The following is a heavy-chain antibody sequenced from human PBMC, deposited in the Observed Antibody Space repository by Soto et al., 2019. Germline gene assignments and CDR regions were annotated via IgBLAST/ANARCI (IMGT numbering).Heavy chain of an antibody. CDR1: GGSISSYY. Sequence: SETLSLTCTVSGGSISSYYWSWIRQPPGKGLEWIGYIYYSGSTNYNPSLKSRVTISVDTSKNQFSLKLSSVTAADTAVYYCARGGGSGYYYRFDYWGQGTLVTVSS. D-gene: IGHD3-22*01. CDR2: IYYSGST. J-gene: IGHJ4*02. CDR3: ARGGGSGYYYRFDY. V-gene: IGHV4-59*01.